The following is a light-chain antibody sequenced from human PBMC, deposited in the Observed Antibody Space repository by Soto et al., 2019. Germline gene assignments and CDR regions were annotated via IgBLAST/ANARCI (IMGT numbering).Light chain of an antibody. V-gene: IGKV3-20*01. CDR2: GAS. CDR1: QSVSSN. J-gene: IGKJ5*01. CDR3: QQYGSSPIT. Sequence: ELVLTQSPGSLSLSPGERATLSCRASQSVSSNLAWYQQKPGQAPRLLIYGASTRATGIPARFSGSGSGTDFTLTISTLEPEDFALYYCQQYGSSPITFGQGTRLEI.